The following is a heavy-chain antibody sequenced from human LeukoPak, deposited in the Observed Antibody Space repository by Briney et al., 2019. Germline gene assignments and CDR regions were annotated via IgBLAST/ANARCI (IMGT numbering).Heavy chain of an antibody. D-gene: IGHD3-16*01. V-gene: IGHV1-2*02. CDR2: INPNSGDT. CDR1: GYTFTGYY. Sequence: ASVKVSCKASGYTFTGYYMHWVRQAPGQGLEWTGWINPNSGDTNYAQKYQGRVTLTRDTSINTAYMELSSLRFDDTAVYYCARVGRLGRGDDAFEIWGQGTMVTVSS. CDR3: ARVGRLGRGDDAFEI. J-gene: IGHJ3*02.